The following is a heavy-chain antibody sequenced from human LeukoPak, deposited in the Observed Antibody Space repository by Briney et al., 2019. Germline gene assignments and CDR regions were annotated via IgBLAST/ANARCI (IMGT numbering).Heavy chain of an antibody. V-gene: IGHV4-4*07. CDR1: GGSISSYY. Sequence: SETLSLTCTVSGGSISSYYWSWIRQPAGKGLEWIGRIYTSGSTNYNPSLKSRVTMSVDTSKNQFSLKLSSVPAADTAVYYCARDRVVVPAAYYYYYYGMDVWGQGTTVTVSS. J-gene: IGHJ6*02. CDR3: ARDRVVVPAAYYYYYYGMDV. D-gene: IGHD2-2*01. CDR2: IYTSGST.